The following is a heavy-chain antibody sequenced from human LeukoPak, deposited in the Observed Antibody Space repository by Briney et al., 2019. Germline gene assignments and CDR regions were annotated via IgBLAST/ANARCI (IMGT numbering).Heavy chain of an antibody. V-gene: IGHV3-23*01. CDR3: VKDAPLPFDF. J-gene: IGHJ4*02. Sequence: GGSLRLSCAASGFTFSSYAMTWVRQAPGKGLEWVSVISGSSGSTYYADSVKGRFTISRDNSKNTLYLQMNSLRAEDTATYFCVKDAPLPFDFWGQGALVIVSS. CDR1: GFTFSSYA. CDR2: ISGSSGST.